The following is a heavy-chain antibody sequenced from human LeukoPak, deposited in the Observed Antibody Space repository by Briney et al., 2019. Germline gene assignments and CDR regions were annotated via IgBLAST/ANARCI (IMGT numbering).Heavy chain of an antibody. D-gene: IGHD3-16*02. Sequence: ASVKVSCKASGYTFTSYDINWVRQATGQGLEWMGWMNPNSGNTGYAQKFQGRVTMTRNTSISTAYMELSSLRPEDTAVYYCARGRRDYDYVWGSYRSTVTDYWGQGTLVTVSS. V-gene: IGHV1-8*01. CDR3: ARGRRDYDYVWGSYRSTVTDY. CDR2: MNPNSGNT. CDR1: GYTFTSYD. J-gene: IGHJ4*02.